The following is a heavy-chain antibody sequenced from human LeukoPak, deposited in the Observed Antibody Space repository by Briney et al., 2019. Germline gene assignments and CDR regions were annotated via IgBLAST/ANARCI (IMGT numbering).Heavy chain of an antibody. J-gene: IGHJ4*02. V-gene: IGHV3-23*01. Sequence: SGGSLRLSCVASGFTFSSYGMSWVRQAPGKGLEWVSAISGSGGSTYYADSVKGRFTISRDNSKDTLYLQMNSLRAEDTAIYYCATDPLSYIVVVPAANADYWGQGTLVTVSS. CDR1: GFTFSSYG. D-gene: IGHD2-2*01. CDR3: ATDPLSYIVVVPAANADY. CDR2: ISGSGGST.